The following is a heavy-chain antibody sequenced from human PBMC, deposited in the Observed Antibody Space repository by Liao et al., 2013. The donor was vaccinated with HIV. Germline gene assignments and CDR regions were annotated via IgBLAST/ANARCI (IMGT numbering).Heavy chain of an antibody. V-gene: IGHV4-4*07. D-gene: IGHD3-16*01. Sequence: QLQLQESGPGLVKPSETLSLTCSVSGGPIRNYYWTWIRQSAGKGLEWVGRRSTSGGSNYHSSLKSRVTMSIDTSKSQVSLTLRSVTAADSAVYFCARVRLAVPGVDAFDVWGQGKMVTVSS. CDR1: GGPIRNYY. CDR2: RSTSGGS. CDR3: ARVRLAVPGVDAFDV. J-gene: IGHJ3*01.